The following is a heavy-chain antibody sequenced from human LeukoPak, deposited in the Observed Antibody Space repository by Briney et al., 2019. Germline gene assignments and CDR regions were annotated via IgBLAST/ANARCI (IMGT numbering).Heavy chain of an antibody. CDR3: ARSNWNFDY. V-gene: IGHV3-7*01. CDR2: IKQDGSEK. J-gene: IGHJ4*02. CDR1: GFTFSNYW. D-gene: IGHD1-20*01. Sequence: GGSLRLSCAASGFTFSNYWMTWVRQAPGKGLEWVANIKQDGSEKHYADSVKGRFTTSRDNAKNSLYLQMNSLRDEDTAVYYCARSNWNFDYWGQGTLVTVSS.